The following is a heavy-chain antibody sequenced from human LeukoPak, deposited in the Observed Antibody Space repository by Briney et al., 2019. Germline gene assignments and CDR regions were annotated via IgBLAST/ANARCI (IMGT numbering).Heavy chain of an antibody. J-gene: IGHJ3*02. CDR1: GGSFSGYY. CDR3: AREWGHYYGSGSYNYGAFDI. D-gene: IGHD3-10*01. V-gene: IGHV4-34*01. Sequence: TSETLSLTCAGYGGSFSGYYWSWIHQPPGKGLEWIGEINHSGSTNYNPSLKSRVTISVDTSKNQFSLKLSSVTAADTAVYYCAREWGHYYGSGSYNYGAFDIWGQGTMVTVSS. CDR2: INHSGST.